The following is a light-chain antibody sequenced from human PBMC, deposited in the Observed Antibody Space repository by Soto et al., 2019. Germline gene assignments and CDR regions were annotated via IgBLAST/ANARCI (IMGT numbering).Light chain of an antibody. CDR1: QSLLHSNGFNY. V-gene: IGKV2-28*01. CDR2: LGS. CDR3: MQALQTLLT. J-gene: IGKJ4*01. Sequence: EPASISCRSSQSLLHSNGFNYLDWYLQKPGQSPQLLIYLGSTRASGVPDRFSGSGSGTDFTLKIGRVEAEDVGVYYCMQALQTLLTFGGGTKVDIK.